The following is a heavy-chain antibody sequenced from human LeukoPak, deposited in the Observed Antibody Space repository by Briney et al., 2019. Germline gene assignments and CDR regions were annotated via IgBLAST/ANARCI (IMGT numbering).Heavy chain of an antibody. CDR2: IYYSGST. Sequence: SETLSLTCTVSGGSISSYYWSWIRQPPGKGLEGIGYIYYSGSTNYNPSLKSRVTISVDTSKNQFSLKLSSVTAAATAVYYCARDRKWSYDAFDIWGQGTMVTVSS. V-gene: IGHV4-59*01. D-gene: IGHD1-26*01. CDR3: ARDRKWSYDAFDI. CDR1: GGSISSYY. J-gene: IGHJ3*02.